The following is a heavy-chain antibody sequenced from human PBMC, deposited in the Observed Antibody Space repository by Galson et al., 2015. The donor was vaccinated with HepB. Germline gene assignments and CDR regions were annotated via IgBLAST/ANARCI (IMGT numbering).Heavy chain of an antibody. CDR2: INPSGGSA. CDR3: ARARVGGVATFDY. D-gene: IGHD1-26*01. J-gene: IGHJ4*02. CDR1: GYSFTSFY. Sequence: SVKVSCKASGYSFTSFYLYWLRQAPGQGLEWMGIINPSGGSATHAQTFQGRVTMTSDTSTSTVYMELISLRSQDTAVYYCARARVGGVATFDYWGQGTQVAVSS. V-gene: IGHV1-46*01.